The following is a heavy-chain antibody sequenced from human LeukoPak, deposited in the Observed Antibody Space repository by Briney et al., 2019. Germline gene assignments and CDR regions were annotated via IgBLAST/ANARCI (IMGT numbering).Heavy chain of an antibody. V-gene: IGHV3-15*01. D-gene: IGHD1-26*01. CDR3: TTPNWELKAFDI. J-gene: IGHJ3*02. Sequence: PGGSLRLSCAASGFTFSNAWMTWVRQAPGKGLEWVGRIKSKTDGGTTDYAAPVKGRFTISRDDSKNTLYLQMNSLKTEDTAVYYCTTPNWELKAFDIWGQGTMVTVSS. CDR1: GFTFSNAW. CDR2: IKSKTDGGTT.